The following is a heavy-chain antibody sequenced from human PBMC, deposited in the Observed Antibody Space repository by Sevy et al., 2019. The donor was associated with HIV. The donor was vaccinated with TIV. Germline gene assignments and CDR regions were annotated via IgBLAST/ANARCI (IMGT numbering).Heavy chain of an antibody. D-gene: IGHD3-22*01. Sequence: GESLKISCGASGFTFSSYAMSWVRQAPGKGLEWVSTVSDSGGATYYADSVKGWFTISRDNSKNKLFLQMSSLRAEDAATYFCARNDYYDTIGGTGNFDYWGQGTLVTVSS. CDR2: VSDSGGAT. J-gene: IGHJ4*02. V-gene: IGHV3-23*01. CDR3: ARNDYYDTIGGTGNFDY. CDR1: GFTFSSYA.